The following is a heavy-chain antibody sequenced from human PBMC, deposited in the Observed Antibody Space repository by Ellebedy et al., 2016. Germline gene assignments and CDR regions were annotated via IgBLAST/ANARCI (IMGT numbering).Heavy chain of an antibody. D-gene: IGHD2-21*01. CDR3: AKVWSDINRAFDY. Sequence: GGSLRLXCAASGLTLSDYWMHWVRQAPGKGLVWVSRINTDGSRTVYADSAVGRFTISRDNSKSTLYLQMNSLRVEDTAVYYCAKVWSDINRAFDYWGQGTLVTVSS. J-gene: IGHJ4*02. V-gene: IGHV3-74*01. CDR2: INTDGSRT. CDR1: GLTLSDYW.